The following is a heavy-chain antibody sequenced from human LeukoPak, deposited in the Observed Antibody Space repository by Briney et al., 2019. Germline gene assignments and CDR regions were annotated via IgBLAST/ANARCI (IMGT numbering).Heavy chain of an antibody. J-gene: IGHJ4*02. CDR1: GHTFTNYG. CDR2: ISAYSGNT. Sequence: ASVKVSCKASGHTFTNYGISWVRQAPGQGLEWMGWISAYSGNTNYAQKLQGRVTMTTDTSTSTAYMELRSLRSDDTAVYYCARQTYCSSPICSNPLDYWGQGTLVTVSS. CDR3: ARQTYCSSPICSNPLDY. D-gene: IGHD2-2*01. V-gene: IGHV1-18*01.